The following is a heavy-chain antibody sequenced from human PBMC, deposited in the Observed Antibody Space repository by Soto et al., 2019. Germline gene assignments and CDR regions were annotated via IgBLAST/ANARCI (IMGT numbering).Heavy chain of an antibody. J-gene: IGHJ3*02. CDR1: GFTFSSYG. CDR2: ISYDGSNK. Sequence: QVQLVESGGGVVQPGRSLRLSCAASGFTFSSYGMHWVRQAPGKGLEWVAVISYDGSNKYYADSVKGRFTISRDNSKNTLYLQMSSLRAEDTAVYYCAKERIDAFDIWGQGTMVTVSS. D-gene: IGHD2-21*01. CDR3: AKERIDAFDI. V-gene: IGHV3-30*18.